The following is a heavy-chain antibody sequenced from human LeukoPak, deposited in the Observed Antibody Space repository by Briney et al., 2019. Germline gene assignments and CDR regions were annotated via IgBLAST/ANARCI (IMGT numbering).Heavy chain of an antibody. CDR3: ARTKPLAAAGGAFDI. CDR2: MYSSGST. V-gene: IGHV4-31*03. J-gene: IGHJ3*02. D-gene: IGHD6-13*01. CDR1: GGSISRGGYY. Sequence: SQTLSLTCTVSGGSISRGGYYWSWIRHHPGKGLEWLAYMYSSGSTYYNPSLKSRVTISLDTSKTQFSLRLSSVTAADTAVYYCARTKPLAAAGGAFDIWGQGTMVTVSS.